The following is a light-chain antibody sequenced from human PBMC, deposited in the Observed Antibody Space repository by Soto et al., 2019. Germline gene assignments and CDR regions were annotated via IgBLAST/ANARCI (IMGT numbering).Light chain of an antibody. CDR2: AAS. CDR1: QSISAY. J-gene: IGKJ4*01. V-gene: IGKV1-39*01. Sequence: DIQMTQSPSSLSAFVGDRVTITCRASQSISAYLTWFQQKPGKAPKLLIHAASRLETGVPSRFSGGGSGTDFTLTISSLQPEDFATYYCQQNFITPLTFGGETKVEIK. CDR3: QQNFITPLT.